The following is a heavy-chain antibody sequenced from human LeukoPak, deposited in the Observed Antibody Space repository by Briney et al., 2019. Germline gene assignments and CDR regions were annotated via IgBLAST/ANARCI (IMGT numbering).Heavy chain of an antibody. V-gene: IGHV4-34*01. CDR2: INPSRNT. J-gene: IGHJ4*02. D-gene: IGHD6-13*01. Sequence: SETLSLTGAVFGGSFSGYYWNWIRQRPGKGLEWIGQINPSRNTNYNPSLKSRVTISVDTSKNQFSLKLSSVTAADTAVYYCARRGSSSIRYWGQGTLVTVSS. CDR1: GGSFSGYY. CDR3: ARRGSSSIRY.